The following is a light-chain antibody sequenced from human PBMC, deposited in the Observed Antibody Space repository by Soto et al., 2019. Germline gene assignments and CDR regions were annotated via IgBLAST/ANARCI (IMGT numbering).Light chain of an antibody. CDR3: QQYSSYSLT. V-gene: IGKV1-5*01. J-gene: IGKJ4*01. CDR1: QSISNW. Sequence: DIQMTQSPSTLSASVGDSVTITCRASQSISNWLAWYQQEPGKAPKLLIYDASSLETGVPSRFSGSGSGTEFTLTIRSLQPDDFASYYCQQYSSYSLTFGGGTKVEI. CDR2: DAS.